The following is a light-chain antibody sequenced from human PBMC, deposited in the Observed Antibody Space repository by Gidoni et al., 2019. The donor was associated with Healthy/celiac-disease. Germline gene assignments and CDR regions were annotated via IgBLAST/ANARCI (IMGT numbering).Light chain of an antibody. CDR1: QDISNY. Sequence: DIQMTQPPPSLSASVGDRVTITCQASQDISNYLHWYQQQPGKAPKLLIYDASSLETGVPSRFSGSGSGTDFTFTISSLQPEDIATYYCQQYDNLPLTFGGGTKVEIK. J-gene: IGKJ4*01. V-gene: IGKV1-33*01. CDR3: QQYDNLPLT. CDR2: DAS.